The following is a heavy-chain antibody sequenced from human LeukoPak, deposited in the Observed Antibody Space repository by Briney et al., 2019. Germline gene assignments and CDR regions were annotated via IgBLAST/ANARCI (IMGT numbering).Heavy chain of an antibody. CDR1: GFTFSSYA. Sequence: GGSLRLSCAASGFTFSSYAMSLVRQAPGKGLEWVSAISGSGGSTYYADSVKGRFTISRDNSKNTLYLQMNSLRAEDTAVYYCANPIAVAGTATHYFDYWGQGTLVTVSS. V-gene: IGHV3-23*01. J-gene: IGHJ4*02. D-gene: IGHD6-19*01. CDR2: ISGSGGST. CDR3: ANPIAVAGTATHYFDY.